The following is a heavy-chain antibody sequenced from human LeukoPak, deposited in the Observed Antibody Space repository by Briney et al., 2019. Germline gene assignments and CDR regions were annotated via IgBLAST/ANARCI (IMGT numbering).Heavy chain of an antibody. CDR3: ARARGGYYYYMDV. CDR1: GFTFSSYE. D-gene: IGHD2-15*01. Sequence: AGGSLRLSCAASGFTFSSYEMHWVRQPPGKGLEWVSYISSSGSTIYYADSVKGRFTISRDNAKNSLYLQMNSLRAEDTAVYYCARARGGYYYYMDVWGKGTTVTISS. CDR2: ISSSGSTI. V-gene: IGHV3-48*03. J-gene: IGHJ6*03.